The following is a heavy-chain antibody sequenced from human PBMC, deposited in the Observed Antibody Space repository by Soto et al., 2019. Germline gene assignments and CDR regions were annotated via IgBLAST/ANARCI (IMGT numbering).Heavy chain of an antibody. V-gene: IGHV2-5*02. CDR1: GFSLSTSGVG. CDR2: IYCDDDK. D-gene: IGHD3-10*01. CDR3: AHRPHGSGRYYSIWFDP. J-gene: IGHJ5*02. Sequence: QITLKESGPTLVKPTQTLTLTCTCSGFSLSTSGVGVGWIRQPPGKALEWLALIYCDDDKRYSPSLMISLTITKDTSNIQVVLTMTNMDPVDTATYYCAHRPHGSGRYYSIWFDPWGQGTLVTVSS.